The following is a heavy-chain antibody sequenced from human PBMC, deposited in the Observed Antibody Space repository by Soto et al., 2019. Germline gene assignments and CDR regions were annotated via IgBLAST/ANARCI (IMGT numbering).Heavy chain of an antibody. CDR3: AKAQGVVVPAAMEPLGAPNPNYYYYYGMDV. V-gene: IGHV3-23*01. CDR1: GFTFSSYA. D-gene: IGHD2-2*01. CDR2: ISGSGGST. Sequence: GGSLRLSCAASGFTFSSYAMSWVRQAPGKGLEWVSAISGSGGSTYYADSVKGRFTISRDNSKNTLYLQMNSLRAEDTAVYYCAKAQGVVVPAAMEPLGAPNPNYYYYYGMDVWGQGTTVTVSS. J-gene: IGHJ6*02.